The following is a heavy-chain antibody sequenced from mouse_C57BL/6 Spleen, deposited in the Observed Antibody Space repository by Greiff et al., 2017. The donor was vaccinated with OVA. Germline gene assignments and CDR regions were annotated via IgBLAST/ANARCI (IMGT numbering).Heavy chain of an antibody. Sequence: VQLQQSGAELVKPGASVKISCKASGYAFSSYWMNWVKQRPGKGLEWIGQIYPGDGDTNYNGKFKGKATFTADTSSNTTYMQLSSLTTEDSAIYYCARSPAEDYWGQGTTLTVSS. CDR3: ARSPAEDY. CDR1: GYAFSSYW. CDR2: IYPGDGDT. J-gene: IGHJ2*01. V-gene: IGHV1-80*01.